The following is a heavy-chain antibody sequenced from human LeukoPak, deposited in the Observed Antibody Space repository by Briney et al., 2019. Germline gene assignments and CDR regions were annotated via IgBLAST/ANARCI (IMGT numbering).Heavy chain of an antibody. Sequence: SETLSLTCTVSGGSVSSYYWNWIRQPPGKGLEWIGYIYYSGSTNYNPSLKSRVTISLDASKNQFSLKLNSVSAADTAVYYCARLTVPLRFDPWGQGTLVTVSS. CDR2: IYYSGST. J-gene: IGHJ5*02. V-gene: IGHV4-59*02. CDR1: GGSVSSYY. CDR3: ARLTVPLRFDP. D-gene: IGHD2-2*01.